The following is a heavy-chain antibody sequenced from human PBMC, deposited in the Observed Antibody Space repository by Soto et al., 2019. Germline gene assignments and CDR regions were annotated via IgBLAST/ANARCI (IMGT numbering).Heavy chain of an antibody. CDR1: GFTFSSYG. CDR3: AKDREIAAADTGYCVY. Sequence: QVQLVESGGGVVQPGRSLRLSCAASGFTFSSYGMHWVRQAPGKGLEWVAVISYDGSNKYYADPVKGRFTISRDNSKNTLYLQMNSLRAEDTAVYYCAKDREIAAADTGYCVYWGLGTLVTVSS. J-gene: IGHJ4*02. D-gene: IGHD6-13*01. V-gene: IGHV3-30*18. CDR2: ISYDGSNK.